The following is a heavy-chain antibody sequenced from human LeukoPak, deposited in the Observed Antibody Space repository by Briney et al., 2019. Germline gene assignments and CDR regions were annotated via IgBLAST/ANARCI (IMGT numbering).Heavy chain of an antibody. V-gene: IGHV4-59*01. CDR1: GGSISSYY. CDR3: ARAEPPGLWFGELPNWFDP. D-gene: IGHD3-10*01. CDR2: IYYSGST. J-gene: IGHJ5*02. Sequence: SETLSLTCTVSGGSISSYYWSWIRQPPGKGLEWIGYIYYSGSTNYNPSLKSRVTISVDTSKNQFSLKLSSVTAADTAVYYCARAEPPGLWFGELPNWFDPWGQGTLVTVSP.